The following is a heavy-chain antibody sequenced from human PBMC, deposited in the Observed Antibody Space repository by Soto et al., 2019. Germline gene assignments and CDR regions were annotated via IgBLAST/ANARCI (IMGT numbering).Heavy chain of an antibody. V-gene: IGHV1-69*08. CDR1: GGTFSSYT. CDR3: ARDGLYYGSGSYDTY. CDR2: IIPILGIA. J-gene: IGHJ4*02. Sequence: QVQLVQSGAEVKKPGSSVKVSCKASGGTFSSYTISWVRQAPGQGLEWMGRIIPILGIANYAQKFQGRVTITADKSPSTAYMELSSLRSEDTAVYYCARDGLYYGSGSYDTYWGQGTLVTVSS. D-gene: IGHD3-10*01.